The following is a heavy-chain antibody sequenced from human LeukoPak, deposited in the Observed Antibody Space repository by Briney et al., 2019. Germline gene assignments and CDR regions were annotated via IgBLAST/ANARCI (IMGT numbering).Heavy chain of an antibody. Sequence: PGGSLRLSCVASGFTFKNAWMGWVRQAPGKGLEWVGRIKSQTDGGTTDYAATVKGRFSISRDDSKDTVFVQMNRLKTEDTGVYYCTKHDDILTGYPFDNWGQGTLVTVAS. D-gene: IGHD3-9*01. V-gene: IGHV3-15*01. CDR3: TKHDDILTGYPFDN. CDR1: GFTFKNAW. CDR2: IKSQTDGGTT. J-gene: IGHJ4*02.